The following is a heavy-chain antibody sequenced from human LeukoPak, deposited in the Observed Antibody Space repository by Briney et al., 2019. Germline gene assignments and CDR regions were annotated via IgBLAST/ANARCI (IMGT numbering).Heavy chain of an antibody. D-gene: IGHD6-19*01. V-gene: IGHV1-8*03. CDR1: GYTFTSYG. J-gene: IGHJ6*03. CDR2: MNPNSGNT. CDR3: ARGVSSGWPYYYYYMDV. Sequence: ASVKVSCKASGYTFTSYGISWVRQAPGQGLEWMGWMNPNSGNTGYAQRFQGRVTITRNTSISTAYMELSSLRSEDTAVYYCARGVSSGWPYYYYYMDVWGKGTTVTVSS.